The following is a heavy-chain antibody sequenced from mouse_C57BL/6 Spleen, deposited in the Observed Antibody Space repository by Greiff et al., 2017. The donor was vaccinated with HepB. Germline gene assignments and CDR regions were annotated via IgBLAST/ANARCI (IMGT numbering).Heavy chain of an antibody. CDR3: ARTGTRYFDV. CDR2: ISYDGSN. J-gene: IGHJ1*03. CDR1: GYSITSGYY. D-gene: IGHD4-1*01. V-gene: IGHV3-6*01. Sequence: DVQLQESGPGLVKPSQSLSLTCSVTGYSITSGYYWNWIRQFPGNKLEWMGYISYDGSNNYNPSLKNRISITRDTSKNQFFLKLNSVTTEDTATYYCARTGTRYFDVWGTGTTVTVSS.